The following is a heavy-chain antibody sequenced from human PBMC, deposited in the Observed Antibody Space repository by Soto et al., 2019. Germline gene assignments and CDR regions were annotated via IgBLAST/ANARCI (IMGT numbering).Heavy chain of an antibody. V-gene: IGHV3-30*03. Sequence: QVQLVESGGGVVQPGRSLRLSCAASGLTFSTYKMHWVRQAPGKGLEWVAVISYDGSDTYYADSVKGRFTISRDNSKNTLYLQMNSLRADDTAVYYCARDRDCSSTSCYNAFDIWGQGTMVTVSS. CDR3: ARDRDCSSTSCYNAFDI. J-gene: IGHJ3*02. CDR2: ISYDGSDT. CDR1: GLTFSTYK. D-gene: IGHD2-2*01.